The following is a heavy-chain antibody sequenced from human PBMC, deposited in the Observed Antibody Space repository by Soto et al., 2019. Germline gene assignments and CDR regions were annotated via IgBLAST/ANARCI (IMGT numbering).Heavy chain of an antibody. V-gene: IGHV3-23*01. CDR3: AKAKTGCNGIACYTDY. CDR1: GFTFSSYA. Sequence: GGSLRLSCAASGFTFSSYALSWVRQAPGKGLEWVSGISGSGGRTYCADSVKGRFTISRDNPKNTLYLQMNSLRAEDTAVYYCAKAKTGCNGIACYTDYWGHGAVVTVSS. D-gene: IGHD2-15*01. CDR2: ISGSGGRT. J-gene: IGHJ4*01.